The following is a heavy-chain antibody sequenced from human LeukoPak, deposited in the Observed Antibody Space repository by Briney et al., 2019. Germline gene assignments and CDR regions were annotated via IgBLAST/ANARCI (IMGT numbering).Heavy chain of an antibody. V-gene: IGHV3-30*18. CDR1: GFTFSSYG. J-gene: IGHJ3*02. D-gene: IGHD1-14*01. CDR2: ISYDGSNK. CDR3: AKPGVLKYDPETGAFDI. Sequence: PGGSLRLSCAASGFTFSSYGMHWVRQAPGKGLEWVAVISYDGSNKYYADSVKGRFTISRDNSKNTLYLQMNSLRAEDTAVYYCAKPGVLKYDPETGAFDIWGQGTMVTVSS.